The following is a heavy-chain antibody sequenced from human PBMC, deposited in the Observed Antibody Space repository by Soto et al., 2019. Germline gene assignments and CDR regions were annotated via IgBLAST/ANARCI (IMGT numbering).Heavy chain of an antibody. V-gene: IGHV3-23*01. J-gene: IGHJ4*02. CDR2: ISGSGGST. CDR3: AKEQYSSSSPDY. CDR1: GFTFSTYA. Sequence: SLRLSCAASGFTFSTYAMTWVRQAPGKGLAWVSAISGSGGSTYYADSVKGRFTISRDNSKNTLYLQMNSLRAEDTAIYYCAKEQYSSSSPDYWGQGTLVTVS. D-gene: IGHD6-6*01.